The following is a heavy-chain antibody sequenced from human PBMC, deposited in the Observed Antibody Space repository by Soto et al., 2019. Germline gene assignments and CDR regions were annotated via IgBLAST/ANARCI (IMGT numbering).Heavy chain of an antibody. CDR3: ARRGSGSYYDY. CDR1: GFTFSSYA. J-gene: IGHJ4*02. D-gene: IGHD1-26*01. V-gene: IGHV3-23*01. Sequence: EVQLLESGGGLVQPGGSRRISCAASGFTFSSYAMRWVRQAPGKGLEWVSAISGSGGSTYYADSVKGRFTISRDNSKNTLYLQMNSLRAEDTAVYYCARRGSGSYYDYWGQGTLVTVSS. CDR2: ISGSGGST.